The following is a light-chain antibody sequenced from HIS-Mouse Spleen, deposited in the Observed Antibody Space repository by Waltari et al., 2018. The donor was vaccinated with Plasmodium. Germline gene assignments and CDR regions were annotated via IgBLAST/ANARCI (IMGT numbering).Light chain of an antibody. V-gene: IGLV3-10*01. CDR2: EDS. CDR1: ALPKNS. Sequence: SYELTQPPSVSVSPGQTARITCSGDALPKNSAYWYQQKSGQAPVLVIYEDSKRPSGIPWRFSGSSSGTMATLTISGAQVEDEADYYWYSTDSSGNHRVFGGGTKLTVL. J-gene: IGLJ3*02. CDR3: YSTDSSGNHRV.